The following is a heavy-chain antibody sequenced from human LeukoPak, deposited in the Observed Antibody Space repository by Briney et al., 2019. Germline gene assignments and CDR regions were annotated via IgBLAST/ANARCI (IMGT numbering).Heavy chain of an antibody. D-gene: IGHD3-3*01. CDR1: GYTFTGYY. J-gene: IGHJ4*02. CDR3: AWDYDFWSGYSYYFDY. V-gene: IGHV1-2*02. CDR2: INPNSGGT. Sequence: GASVKVSCKASGYTFTGYYMHWVRQAPGQGLEWMGWINPNSGGTNYAQKFQGRVTMTRDTSISTAYMELSRLRSDDTAVYYCAWDYDFWSGYSYYFDYWGQGTLVTVSS.